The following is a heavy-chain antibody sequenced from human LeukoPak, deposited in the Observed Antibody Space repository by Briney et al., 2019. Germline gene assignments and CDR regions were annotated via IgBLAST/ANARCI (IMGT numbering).Heavy chain of an antibody. D-gene: IGHD6-19*01. V-gene: IGHV1-46*01. CDR3: ARTMQWLVLDYGMDV. Sequence: ASVKVSCKASGYTFTSYYMHWVRQAPGQGLEWMGIINPSGGSTSYAQKFQGRVTMTRDTYTSTVYMELSSLRSEDTAVYYCARTMQWLVLDYGMDVWGQGTTVTVSS. J-gene: IGHJ6*02. CDR2: INPSGGST. CDR1: GYTFTSYY.